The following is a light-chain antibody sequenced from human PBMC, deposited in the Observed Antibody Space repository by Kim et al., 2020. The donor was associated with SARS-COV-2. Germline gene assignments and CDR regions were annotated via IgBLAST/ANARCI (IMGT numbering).Light chain of an antibody. Sequence: QSALTQPRSVSGSPGHSVTISCTGTSSDVGGYSYVSWFQQHPGKAPKLMIYDVNKRPSGVPDRFSGSKSGNTASLTISGLQAEDEADYYCCSYAGFYTLVFGGGTQLTVL. CDR1: SSDVGGYSY. V-gene: IGLV2-11*01. CDR3: CSYAGFYTLV. CDR2: DVN. J-gene: IGLJ3*02.